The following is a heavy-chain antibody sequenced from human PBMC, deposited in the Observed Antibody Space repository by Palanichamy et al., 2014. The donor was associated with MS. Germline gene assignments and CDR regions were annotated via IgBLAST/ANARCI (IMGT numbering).Heavy chain of an antibody. Sequence: QVQLEQSGPEVKKPGASVKVSCKASGYTFSSYGISWVRQAPGQGLEWLGWISPFNGDTKSAQKFQGRVTMIADASTNTAYMEMRGLTSDDTALYFCVRDIFLARETNIIGWGDAFDFWGQGTMVTVSS. V-gene: IGHV1-18*04. CDR1: GYTFSSYG. CDR2: ISPFNGDT. J-gene: IGHJ3*01. D-gene: IGHD2-8*01. CDR3: VRDIFLARETNIIGWGDAFDF.